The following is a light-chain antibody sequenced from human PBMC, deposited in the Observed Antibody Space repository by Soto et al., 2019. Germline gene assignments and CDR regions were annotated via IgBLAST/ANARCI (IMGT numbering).Light chain of an antibody. J-gene: IGLJ1*01. V-gene: IGLV2-14*03. CDR1: SSGVGAYNY. CDR2: DVN. CDR3: SSYTTSTTRDV. Sequence: QSALTQPASVSGSPGHSISISCTGTSSGVGAYNYVSWYQQYPGKGPKLIIYDVNNRPSGVSNRFSGSKSGTTASLTISGLQADDEADYFCSSYTTSTTRDVFGTGTKLTVL.